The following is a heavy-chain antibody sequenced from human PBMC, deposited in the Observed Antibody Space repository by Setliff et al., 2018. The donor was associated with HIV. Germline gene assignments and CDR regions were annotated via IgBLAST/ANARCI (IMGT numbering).Heavy chain of an antibody. CDR3: MRGRSITIFGVAYFDF. V-gene: IGHV4-59*12. J-gene: IGHJ4*02. Sequence: PSETLSLTCSVSGGSISNYYWSWIRQPPGEGLEWIGYISYSGSTTYNPSLKSRVTISLDTSKNQFSLKLSSVTAADTAVYYCMRGRSITIFGVAYFDFWGQGTQVTVSS. CDR1: GGSISNYY. D-gene: IGHD3-3*01. CDR2: ISYSGST.